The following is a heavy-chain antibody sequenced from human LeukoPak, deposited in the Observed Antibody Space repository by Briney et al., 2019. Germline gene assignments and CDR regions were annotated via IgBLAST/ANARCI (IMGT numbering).Heavy chain of an antibody. D-gene: IGHD6-19*01. CDR3: ARCLGSGCPNGVFDY. V-gene: IGHV4-59*01. J-gene: IGHJ4*02. Sequence: SETLSLTCTVSGGSIRNYYWSWIRQPPGKGLEWIGYIYYSGTTNYNPSLKSRVTISIDTSKNQFSLKLSSVTAADTAVYYCARCLGSGCPNGVFDYWGQGTLVTVSS. CDR1: GGSIRNYY. CDR2: IYYSGTT.